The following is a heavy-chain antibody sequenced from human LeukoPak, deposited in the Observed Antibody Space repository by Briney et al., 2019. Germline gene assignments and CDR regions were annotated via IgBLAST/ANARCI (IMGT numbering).Heavy chain of an antibody. CDR1: GYTFTSYD. CDR2: MNPNSGNT. D-gene: IGHD3-9*01. J-gene: IGHJ4*02. V-gene: IGHV1-8*01. Sequence: ASVKVSCKASGYTFTSYDINWVRQATGQGLEWMGWMNPNSGNTGYAQKFQGRVTMTGNTSISTAYMELSSLRSEDTAVYYCARGTELRYFDWLRDPGVFDYWGQGTLVTVSS. CDR3: ARGTELRYFDWLRDPGVFDY.